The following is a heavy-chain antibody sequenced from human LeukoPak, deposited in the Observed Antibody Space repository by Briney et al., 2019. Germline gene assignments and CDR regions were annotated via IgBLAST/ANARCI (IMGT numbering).Heavy chain of an antibody. CDR2: ISYDGSNK. D-gene: IGHD4-17*01. J-gene: IGHJ3*02. Sequence: GGSLRLSCAASGFTFSSYAMHWVRQAPGKGLEWVAVISYDGSNKYYADSVKGRFTISRDNSKNTLYLQMNSLRAEDTAVYYCARADYGDYLIRGDAFDIWGQGTMVTVSP. CDR1: GFTFSSYA. CDR3: ARADYGDYLIRGDAFDI. V-gene: IGHV3-30*04.